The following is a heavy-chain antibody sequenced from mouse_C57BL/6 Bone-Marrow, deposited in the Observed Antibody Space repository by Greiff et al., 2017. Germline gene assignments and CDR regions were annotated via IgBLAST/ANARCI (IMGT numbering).Heavy chain of an antibody. Sequence: VQLQESGPGLVAPSQSLSITCTVSGFSLTSYGVDWVRQSPGKGLEWLGVIWGVGSTNYNSALKSRLSISKDNSKSQVFLKMNSLQTDDTAMYYCARIYYGTAWFAYWGQGTLVTVSA. CDR2: IWGVGST. CDR3: ARIYYGTAWFAY. D-gene: IGHD2-1*01. CDR1: GFSLTSYG. J-gene: IGHJ3*01. V-gene: IGHV2-6*01.